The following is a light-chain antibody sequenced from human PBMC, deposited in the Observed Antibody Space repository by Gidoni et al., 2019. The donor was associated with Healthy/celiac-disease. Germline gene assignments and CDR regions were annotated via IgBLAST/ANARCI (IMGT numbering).Light chain of an antibody. CDR2: QDS. J-gene: IGLJ1*01. V-gene: IGLV3-1*01. CDR3: QAWDSSTGV. CDR1: KLGDTY. Sequence: SYELTQPLPVSVSPGQTASITCSGDKLGDTYSCWYQQKPGQSPVLVIYQDSKRPSGIPERFSGSNSGNTATLTISGTQAMDEADYYCQAWDSSTGVFGTGTKVTVL.